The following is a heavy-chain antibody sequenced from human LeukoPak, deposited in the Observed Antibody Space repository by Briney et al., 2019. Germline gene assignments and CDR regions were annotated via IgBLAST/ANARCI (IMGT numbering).Heavy chain of an antibody. V-gene: IGHV4-31*03. D-gene: IGHD2-2*01. CDR1: GGSISSSSYY. Sequence: PSETLSLTCTVSGGSISSSSYYWGWIRQHPGKGLEWIGYIYYSGSTYYNPSLKSRVTISVDTSKNQFSLKLSSVTAADTAVYCCARVKVVPAAGIPMDVWGQGTTVTVSS. CDR3: ARVKVVPAAGIPMDV. CDR2: IYYSGST. J-gene: IGHJ6*02.